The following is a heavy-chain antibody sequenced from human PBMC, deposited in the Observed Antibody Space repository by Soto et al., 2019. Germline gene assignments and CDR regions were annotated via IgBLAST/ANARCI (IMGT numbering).Heavy chain of an antibody. D-gene: IGHD3-22*01. CDR3: ATVYYYDSSGYYNFDY. Sequence: SVKVSCKASGGTFSSYAISWVRQAPGQGLEWMGGIIPIFGTVNYAQKFQGRVTITADESTSTAYMELSRLRSEDTAVYYCATVYYYDSSGYYNFDYWGQGTLVTVSS. V-gene: IGHV1-69*13. CDR1: GGTFSSYA. CDR2: IIPIFGTV. J-gene: IGHJ4*02.